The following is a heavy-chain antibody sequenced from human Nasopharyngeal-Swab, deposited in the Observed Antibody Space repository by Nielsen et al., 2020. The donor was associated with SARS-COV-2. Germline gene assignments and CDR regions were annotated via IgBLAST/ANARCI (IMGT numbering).Heavy chain of an antibody. J-gene: IGHJ4*02. Sequence: SETLSLTCAASGGSISSGGYPWSWIRQPPGKGLEWIGYIYHSGSTYYDPSLKSRVTISVDRSKNQFSLKLSSVTAADTAVYYCATFSRAAARTGDYWGQGTLVTVSS. V-gene: IGHV4-30-2*01. CDR2: IYHSGST. CDR1: GGSISSGGYP. D-gene: IGHD6-13*01. CDR3: ATFSRAAARTGDY.